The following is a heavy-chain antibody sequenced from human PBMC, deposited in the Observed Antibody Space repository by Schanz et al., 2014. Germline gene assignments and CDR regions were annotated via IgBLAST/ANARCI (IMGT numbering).Heavy chain of an antibody. V-gene: IGHV4-34*01. D-gene: IGHD3-10*01. Sequence: QVQLQQWGAGLLKASETLSLTCAVYGGSSSDCYWSWIRQPPGKGLEWIGEINHSGGTNYNPALKSRVTMSVNPPKNRFSLRLTSVPAADTAVYYCELITLDQGVRNDYGGQGTLVSVSS. CDR2: INHSGGT. J-gene: IGHJ4*02. CDR1: GGSSSDCY. CDR3: ELITLDQGVRNDY.